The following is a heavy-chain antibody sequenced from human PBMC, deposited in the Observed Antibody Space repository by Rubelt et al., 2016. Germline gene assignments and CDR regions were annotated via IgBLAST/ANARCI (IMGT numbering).Heavy chain of an antibody. CDR1: GYTFNSYG. V-gene: IGHV1-18*01. CDR2: ISAYNGNT. Sequence: QVQLVQSGAEVKKPGASVKVSCKASGYTFNSYGISWVRQAPGQGLEWMGWISAYNGNTNYAQKLQGLVTMTTATSRVTAYLELRSLRSDDTAVYYCARGARRYSMDPRNAFDIWGQGTMVTVSS. J-gene: IGHJ3*02. CDR3: ARGARRYSMDPRNAFDI. D-gene: IGHD4-11*01.